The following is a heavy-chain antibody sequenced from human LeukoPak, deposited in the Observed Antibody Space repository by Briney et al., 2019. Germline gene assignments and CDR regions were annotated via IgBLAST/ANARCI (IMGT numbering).Heavy chain of an antibody. CDR2: MNPNSGNT. J-gene: IGHJ4*02. D-gene: IGHD2-15*01. V-gene: IGHV1-8*01. CDR3: ARAGGYCGRISCPYYFDY. Sequence: ASVKVSCKASGYTFTSYDIDWVRQATGQGLEWMGWMNPNSGNTGYAQKFQGRVTMTRNTSISTAYMELSSLRSEDTAVYYCARAGGYCGRISCPYYFDYWGQGSLVAVSS. CDR1: GYTFTSYD.